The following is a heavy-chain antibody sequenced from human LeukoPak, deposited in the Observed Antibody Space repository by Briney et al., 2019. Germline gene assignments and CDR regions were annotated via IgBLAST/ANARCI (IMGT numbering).Heavy chain of an antibody. V-gene: IGHV1-46*01. Sequence: GASVKVSCKASGNTFTSYYIHWVRHAPGQGLEWMGIISPSGGSTSYAQTFEGRVTMTRDTSTSTVYMELSSLRSEDTAVYYCARWDENIYGQPQGGSLDYWGQGTLVTVTS. J-gene: IGHJ4*02. CDR1: GNTFTSYY. CDR2: ISPSGGST. D-gene: IGHD5-18*01. CDR3: ARWDENIYGQPQGGSLDY.